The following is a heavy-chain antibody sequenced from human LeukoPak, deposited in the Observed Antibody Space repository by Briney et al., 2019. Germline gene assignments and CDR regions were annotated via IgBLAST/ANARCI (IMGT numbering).Heavy chain of an antibody. D-gene: IGHD1-1*01. CDR3: ARGNREWNDRAFDYIYYMDV. Sequence: ASVTVSCKASGYTFTNYDINWVRQAAGQGREWMGWMNPNSGNTVYAQKMQGRVTITTNSSISTAYMELSSLRSEDTAVYYCARGNREWNDRAFDYIYYMDVWGKGTTVTVSS. J-gene: IGHJ6*03. V-gene: IGHV1-8*03. CDR2: MNPNSGNT. CDR1: GYTFTNYD.